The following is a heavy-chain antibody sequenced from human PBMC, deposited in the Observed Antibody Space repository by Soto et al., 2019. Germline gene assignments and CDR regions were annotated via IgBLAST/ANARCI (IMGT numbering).Heavy chain of an antibody. V-gene: IGHV2-5*02. CDR3: AMSLRYLDWLSYSNWFDP. CDR1: GFSLSTSGVG. D-gene: IGHD3-9*01. J-gene: IGHJ5*02. CDR2: IYWDDDK. Sequence: SGPTLVNPTQTLTLTCTFSGFSLSTSGVGVGWIRQPPGKALEWLALIYWDDDKRYSPSLKSRLTITKDTSKNQVVLTMTNMETVDTATYYCAMSLRYLDWLSYSNWFDPWGQGTLVTVSS.